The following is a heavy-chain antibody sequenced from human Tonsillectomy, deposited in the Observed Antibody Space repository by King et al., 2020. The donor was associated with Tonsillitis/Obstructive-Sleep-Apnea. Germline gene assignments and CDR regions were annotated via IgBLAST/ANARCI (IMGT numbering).Heavy chain of an antibody. J-gene: IGHJ4*02. CDR3: ARVSPYYYDSSGYYDY. CDR1: GGSISSGGYY. D-gene: IGHD3-22*01. V-gene: IGHV4-31*03. Sequence: QLQESGPGLVKPSQTLSLTCTVSGGSISSGGYYWSWIRQHPGEGLEXIXXIXFSGXTYYNPSLKSRVTISVDTSKNQFSLKLSSVTAADTAVYYCARVSPYYYDSSGYYDYWGQGTLVTVSS. CDR2: IXFSGXT.